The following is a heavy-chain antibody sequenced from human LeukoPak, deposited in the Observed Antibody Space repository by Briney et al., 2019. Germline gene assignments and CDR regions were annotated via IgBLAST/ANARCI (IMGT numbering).Heavy chain of an antibody. CDR1: GFTFSSYS. D-gene: IGHD3-10*01. Sequence: GGSLRLSCVVSGFTFSSYSMNWVRQAPGKGLEWVASVSSSSSYRAYADSVKGRFTVSRDNARNSLYLRMVSLRAEDGAMYYCATFGSGSNLDALDFWGQGTMVTVSS. V-gene: IGHV3-21*01. CDR3: ATFGSGSNLDALDF. CDR2: VSSSSSYR. J-gene: IGHJ3*01.